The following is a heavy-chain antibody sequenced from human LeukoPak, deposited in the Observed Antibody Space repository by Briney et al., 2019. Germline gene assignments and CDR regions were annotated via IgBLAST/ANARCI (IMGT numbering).Heavy chain of an antibody. J-gene: IGHJ4*02. CDR2: IKQDGSEK. CDR1: GFTFSSYE. Sequence: SGGSLRLSCAASGFTFSSYEMNWVRQAPGKGLEWVANIKQDGSEKYYVDSVKGRFTISRDNAKNSLYLQMNSLRAEDTAVYYCARDVLAVTGMGVALDYWGQGTLVTVSS. D-gene: IGHD6-19*01. V-gene: IGHV3-7*01. CDR3: ARDVLAVTGMGVALDY.